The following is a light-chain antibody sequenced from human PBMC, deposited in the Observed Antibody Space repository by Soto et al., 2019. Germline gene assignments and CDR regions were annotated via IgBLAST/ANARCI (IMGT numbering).Light chain of an antibody. CDR1: QSISNSY. V-gene: IGKV3-20*01. CDR3: QQYGLSPWT. Sequence: PGERATLSCRASQSISNSYLAWYQQRPGQAPRLLIYGASSRATGIPDRFSGSGSGTDFTLIISRLEPEDFAVYYCQQYGLSPWTFGQGTKVEI. CDR2: GAS. J-gene: IGKJ1*01.